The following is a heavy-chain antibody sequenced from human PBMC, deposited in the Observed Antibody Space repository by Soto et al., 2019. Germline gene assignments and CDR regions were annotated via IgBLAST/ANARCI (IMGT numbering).Heavy chain of an antibody. Sequence: QVQLVQSGAEVKTPGSSLKVSCKVSGSRFSNYVISWVRQAPGHGLEWLGRIIPIFNSTKYAQSFQGRVTITADKSTXXXXLELSSLRSDDTAVYYCAREGRGKKAGYNGLVSLGYWGQGTLVTVSS. V-gene: IGHV1-69*06. CDR3: AREGRGKKAGYNGLVSLGY. CDR1: GSRFSNYV. CDR2: IIPIFNST. D-gene: IGHD2-2*02. J-gene: IGHJ4*02.